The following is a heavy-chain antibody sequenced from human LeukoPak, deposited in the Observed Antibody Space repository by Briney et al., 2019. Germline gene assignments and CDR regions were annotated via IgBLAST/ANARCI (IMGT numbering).Heavy chain of an antibody. CDR2: IYPGDSDT. CDR3: ASRSNSGYEFFDY. Sequence: KGGASLQISCKRSGYIFTSYWIGWVRQVPGKGLEWMGIIYPGDSDTRYSPSFQGQVTISADKSISTAYLQWSSLKASDTAMYYCASRSNSGYEFFDYWGQGTLVTVSS. J-gene: IGHJ4*02. D-gene: IGHD5-12*01. V-gene: IGHV5-51*01. CDR1: GYIFTSYW.